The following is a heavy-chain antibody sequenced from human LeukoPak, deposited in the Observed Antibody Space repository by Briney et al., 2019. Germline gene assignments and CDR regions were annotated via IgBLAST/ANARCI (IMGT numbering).Heavy chain of an antibody. V-gene: IGHV1-69*05. D-gene: IGHD4-17*01. J-gene: IGHJ4*02. Sequence: SVKVSCKASGGTFSSYAISWVRQAPGQGLEWMGRIIPIFGTTNYAQKFQGRVTITTDESTSTAYMELSSLRSEDTAVYYCASGHGDYVGYWGQGTLVTVSS. CDR3: ASGHGDYVGY. CDR1: GGTFSSYA. CDR2: IIPIFGTT.